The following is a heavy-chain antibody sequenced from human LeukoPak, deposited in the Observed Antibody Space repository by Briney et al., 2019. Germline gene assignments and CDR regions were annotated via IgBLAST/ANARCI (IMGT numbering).Heavy chain of an antibody. CDR1: SGSVSSSSYY. CDR3: ARLTTVGCKNRSCYTDY. Sequence: PSETLSLTCTVSSGSVSSSSYYWGRLRQPPGKGLVWIGTLYASGYTFYNPSLKGRVAISVDTSKHHFSLRLSSVTAADTAVYDCARLTTVGCKNRSCYTDYWGQGILVTVSS. V-gene: IGHV4-39*02. CDR2: LYASGYT. J-gene: IGHJ4*02. D-gene: IGHD2-2*02.